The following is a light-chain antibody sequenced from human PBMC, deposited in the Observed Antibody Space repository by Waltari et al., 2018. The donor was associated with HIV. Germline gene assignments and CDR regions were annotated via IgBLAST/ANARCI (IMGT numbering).Light chain of an antibody. CDR1: SSDVGSYHY. CDR3: SSYTGNNWV. V-gene: IGLV2-8*01. CDR2: EVT. Sequence: QSALTQPPSASGSPGQSVTISCTGTSSDVGSYHYVSWYQQHPGKAPKLMIYEVTKRPSGVPDRFSGSKSGNTASLTVSGLQAEDEADYYCSSYTGNNWVFGGGTKLTVL. J-gene: IGLJ3*02.